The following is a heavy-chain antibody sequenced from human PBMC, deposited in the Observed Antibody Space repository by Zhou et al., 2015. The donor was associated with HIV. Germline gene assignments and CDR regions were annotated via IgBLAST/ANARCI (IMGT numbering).Heavy chain of an antibody. CDR1: GGTFNSFA. D-gene: IGHD7-27*01. V-gene: IGHV1-69*01. J-gene: IGHJ2*01. Sequence: VQSQVQLVQSGAEVKVSCKASGGTFNSFAISWVRQAPGQGLEWMGGTIPIFGTPNYAQKFQGRVTIIADESTSTAYMELSSLRSEDTAVYYCAREGWGSWYFDLWGRGTLVSVSS. CDR2: TIPIFGTP. CDR3: AREGWGSWYFDL.